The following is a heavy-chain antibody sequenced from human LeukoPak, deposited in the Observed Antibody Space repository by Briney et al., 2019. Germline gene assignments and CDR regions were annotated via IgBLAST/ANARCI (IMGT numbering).Heavy chain of an antibody. CDR1: GYYFSNYG. D-gene: IGHD3-10*01. V-gene: IGHV1-18*01. Sequence: ASVKISCKASGYYFSNYGISWVRQAPGQGPEWMGWISVYNGNTKYAQKFQGRVTMTTDTSTSTAYMELRSLRSDDTAVYYCTRSDHYYGSGSPPNWFDPWGQGTLVTVSS. CDR2: ISVYNGNT. J-gene: IGHJ5*02. CDR3: TRSDHYYGSGSPPNWFDP.